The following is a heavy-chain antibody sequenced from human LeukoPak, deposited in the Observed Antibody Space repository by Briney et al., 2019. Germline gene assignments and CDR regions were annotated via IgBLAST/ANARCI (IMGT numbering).Heavy chain of an antibody. Sequence: TLSLTCTVSGVSINSFYWSWIRQPPGKALEWLARIDWGDDKYYITSLKTGLTISKDTSTNQVAIRMSNIDLVHTPTHHCARIRTRDTMILGDVFDIWGQGKMVTVSS. V-gene: IGHV2-70*11. D-gene: IGHD3-22*01. CDR1: GVSINSFY. J-gene: IGHJ3*02. CDR3: ARIRTRDTMILGDVFDI. CDR2: IDWGDDK.